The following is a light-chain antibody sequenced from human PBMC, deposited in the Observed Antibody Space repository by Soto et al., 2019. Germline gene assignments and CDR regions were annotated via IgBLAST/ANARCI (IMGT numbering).Light chain of an antibody. Sequence: DIQMTQSPSTLSASVGDRVTITCRVSQSISSWLAWYQQKPGKAPNLLIYDASNLESGVPSRFSGSGSVTEFTLTISSLQPDDFATYYCQQYHSYLYTFGQGTKLEIK. CDR1: QSISSW. CDR3: QQYHSYLYT. J-gene: IGKJ2*01. V-gene: IGKV1-5*01. CDR2: DAS.